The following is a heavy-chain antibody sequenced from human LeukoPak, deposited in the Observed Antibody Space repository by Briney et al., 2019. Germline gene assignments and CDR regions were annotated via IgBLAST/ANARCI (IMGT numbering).Heavy chain of an antibody. D-gene: IGHD3-3*01. CDR1: GGTFSSYA. CDR2: IIPIFGTA. Sequence: ASVKVSCKASGGTFSSYAISWVRQAPGQRLEWMGGIIPIFGTANYAQKFQGRVTITADESTSTAYMELSSLRSEDTAVYYCARLITIFGVVDSRHFDYWGQGTLVTVSS. J-gene: IGHJ4*02. V-gene: IGHV1-69*13. CDR3: ARLITIFGVVDSRHFDY.